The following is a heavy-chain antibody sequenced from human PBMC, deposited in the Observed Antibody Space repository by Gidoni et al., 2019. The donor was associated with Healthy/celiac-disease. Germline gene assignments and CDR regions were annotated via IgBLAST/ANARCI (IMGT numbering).Heavy chain of an antibody. Sequence: QVQMVQSGAEVKKPGSSVKVSCKASGGTFSSYAISWVRQAPGQGLEWMGGIIPIFGTATYAQKFQGRVTITADESTSTAYMELSSLRSEDTAVYYCARDTRDYYDSSGYYHYWGQGTLVTVSS. V-gene: IGHV1-69*01. CDR2: IIPIFGTA. CDR3: ARDTRDYYDSSGYYHY. D-gene: IGHD3-22*01. CDR1: GGTFSSYA. J-gene: IGHJ4*02.